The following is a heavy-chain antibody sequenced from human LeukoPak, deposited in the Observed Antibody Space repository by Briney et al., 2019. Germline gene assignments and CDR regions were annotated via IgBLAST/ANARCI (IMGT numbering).Heavy chain of an antibody. CDR3: ATDLGSSRPNF. V-gene: IGHV3-7*01. J-gene: IGHJ4*02. D-gene: IGHD6-13*01. CDR2: IKQDGSEK. CDR1: GFSFSTYW. Sequence: GGSLRLSCAASGFSFSTYWMSWVRQAPGKGLEWVANIKQDGSEKYYVDSAKGRFTISRDNAKNSLYLQMNSLRAEDTAVYYCATDLGSSRPNFWGLGILVTVSS.